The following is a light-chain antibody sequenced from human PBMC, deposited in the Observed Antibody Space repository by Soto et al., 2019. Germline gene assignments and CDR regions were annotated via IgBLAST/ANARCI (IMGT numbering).Light chain of an antibody. CDR3: QQYNSYRA. V-gene: IGKV1-5*03. CDR1: QNIKTW. J-gene: IGKJ1*01. Sequence: DIQMTQSPSTLSASVGDRVTITCRAIQNIKTWLAWHQQKPGQAPNLLISKASSLESGVPSRFSGSGSGTDFTRSISSLQPDDSATYYCQQYNSYRAFGQGTKVEI. CDR2: KAS.